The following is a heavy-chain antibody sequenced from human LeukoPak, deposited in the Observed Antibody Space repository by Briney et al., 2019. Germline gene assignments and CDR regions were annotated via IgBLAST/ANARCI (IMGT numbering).Heavy chain of an antibody. CDR1: RYTFNNYY. CDR3: ARVDYYGSGRGPQHAFDI. Sequence: ASVKVSCKASRYTFNNYYMHWVRQAPGQGLEWMGRVIPSGGGTRYAQKFQGRVTITADESTSTAYMELSSLRSEDTAVYYCARVDYYGSGRGPQHAFDIWGQGTMVTVSS. D-gene: IGHD3-10*01. J-gene: IGHJ3*02. CDR2: VIPSGGGT. V-gene: IGHV1-46*02.